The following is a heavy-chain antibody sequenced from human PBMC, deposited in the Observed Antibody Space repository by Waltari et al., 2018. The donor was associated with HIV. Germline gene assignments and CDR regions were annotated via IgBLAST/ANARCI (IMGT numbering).Heavy chain of an antibody. CDR1: GFTFSSYP. Sequence: EVQLVESGGGLVKPGGSLRLSCAASGFTFSSYPMNWVRQAPGKGLERVSSISTSSSYIYHTDSVKGRFTISRDNAKNSLYLQMNSLRVEDTAVYYCAREKRFTYYGLDVWGQGTTVTVSS. J-gene: IGHJ6*02. D-gene: IGHD3-3*01. CDR2: ISTSSSYI. V-gene: IGHV3-21*01. CDR3: AREKRFTYYGLDV.